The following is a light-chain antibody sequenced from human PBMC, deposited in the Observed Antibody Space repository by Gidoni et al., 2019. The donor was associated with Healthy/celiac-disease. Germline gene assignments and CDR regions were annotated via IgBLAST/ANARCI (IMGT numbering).Light chain of an antibody. V-gene: IGLV2-14*01. CDR2: EVS. CDR3: SSYTSSRGGVV. Sequence: QSALPQPASVSGSPGQSITISCTGTSSDVGGYNYVSWYQQHPGKAPKLMIYEVSNRPSGVSNRFSGSKSGNTASLTISGLQAEDEADYYCSSYTSSRGGVVFGGGTKLTVL. CDR1: SSDVGGYNY. J-gene: IGLJ2*01.